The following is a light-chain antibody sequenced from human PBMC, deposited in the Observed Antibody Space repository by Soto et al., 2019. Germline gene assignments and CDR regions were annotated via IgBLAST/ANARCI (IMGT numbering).Light chain of an antibody. Sequence: QSVLTQPPSASGTPGQIVAISCSGSSSNIGSNTVTWYQQLPGTAPKLLIYSTSQRSSGVPGRFSGSKSGASASLSISGLQSEDEADYYCISYTSDDVRYVFGTGTQLTVL. CDR3: ISYTSDDVRYV. CDR1: SSNIGSNT. V-gene: IGLV1-44*01. CDR2: STS. J-gene: IGLJ1*01.